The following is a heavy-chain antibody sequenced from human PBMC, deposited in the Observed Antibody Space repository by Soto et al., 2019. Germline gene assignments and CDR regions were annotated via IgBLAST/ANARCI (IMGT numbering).Heavy chain of an antibody. CDR2: VKNNGGAT. J-gene: IGHJ5*02. CDR3: AADLGPAYDSNNWFDP. Sequence: EVQLVESGGDLVKPGGSLRLSCAASGFIFSHAWFHWVRQPPGKGLELVGRVKNNGGATDYAASVKGRFTISRDDSKDTVYLQMSSLRTEATAIYYCAADLGPAYDSNNWFDPWGQGTRVTVSS. D-gene: IGHD2-21*01. CDR1: GFIFSHAW. V-gene: IGHV3-15*07.